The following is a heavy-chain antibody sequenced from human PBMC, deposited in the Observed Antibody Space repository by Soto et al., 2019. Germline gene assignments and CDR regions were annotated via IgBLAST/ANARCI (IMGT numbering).Heavy chain of an antibody. V-gene: IGHV1-18*01. CDR1: GYTFTSYG. D-gene: IGHD2-15*01. Sequence: GASGKVSCKASGYTFTSYGISWVRQAPGEGVEWMGWISAYNGNTNYAQKLQGRVTMTTDTSTSTAYMELRSLRSDDTAVYYCARGFRFEVDSRMDVWGQATTVTVSS. CDR3: ARGFRFEVDSRMDV. J-gene: IGHJ6*02. CDR2: ISAYNGNT.